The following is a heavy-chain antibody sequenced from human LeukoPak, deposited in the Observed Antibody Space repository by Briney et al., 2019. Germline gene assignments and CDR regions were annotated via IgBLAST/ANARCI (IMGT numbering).Heavy chain of an antibody. D-gene: IGHD6-13*01. CDR3: ASGNEQHQRGYAEYFQH. V-gene: IGHV1-2*02. CDR2: INPNSGGT. CDR1: GYTFTGYY. J-gene: IGHJ1*01. Sequence: ASVKVSCKASGYTFTGYYMHWVRQAPGQGLEWMGWINPNSGGTNYAQKFQGRVTMTRDTSISTAYMELSRLRSDDTAVYYCASGNEQHQRGYAEYFQHWGQGTLFTVSS.